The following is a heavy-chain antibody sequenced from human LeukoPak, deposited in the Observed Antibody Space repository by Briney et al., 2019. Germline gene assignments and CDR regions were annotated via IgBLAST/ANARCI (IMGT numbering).Heavy chain of an antibody. V-gene: IGHV1-8*01. CDR3: ARGGCSGGSCYSLDY. D-gene: IGHD2-15*01. Sequence: ASVKVSCKASGYTFTSYDINWVRQATGRGLEWMGWMNPNSGNTGYAQKFQGRVTMTRNTSISTAYMELSSLRSEDTAVYYCARGGCSGGSCYSLDYWGQGTLVTVSS. CDR2: MNPNSGNT. CDR1: GYTFTSYD. J-gene: IGHJ4*02.